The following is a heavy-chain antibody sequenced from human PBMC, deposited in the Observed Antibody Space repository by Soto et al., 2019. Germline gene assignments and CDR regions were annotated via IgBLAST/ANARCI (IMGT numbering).Heavy chain of an antibody. CDR2: IAPMFGAA. CDR1: GGTFNTYA. J-gene: IGHJ4*02. CDR3: ARDGQVHTPAFVC. Sequence: QVPLVQSGAEMKKPGSSVKVSCQSSGGTFNTYAMNWVRQAPGQGTEWMGDIAPMFGAAYYAPKFQGRVTITADESTGTSYMQLSSLTSEDTALYFCARDGQVHTPAFVCWGQGTLVTVSS. D-gene: IGHD3-10*01. V-gene: IGHV1-69*19.